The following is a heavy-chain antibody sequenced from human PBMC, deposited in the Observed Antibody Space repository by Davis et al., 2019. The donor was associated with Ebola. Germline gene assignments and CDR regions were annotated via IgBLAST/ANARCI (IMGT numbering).Heavy chain of an antibody. J-gene: IGHJ5*02. V-gene: IGHV4-39*01. Sequence: ESLKISCAASGFTFSSYSMNWVRQAPGKGLEWIGSIYYSGSTYYNPSLKSRVTISVDTSKNQFSLKLSSVTAADTAVYYCARQYSSSSAWFDPWGQGTLVTVSS. D-gene: IGHD6-13*01. CDR3: ARQYSSSSAWFDP. CDR2: IYYSGST. CDR1: GFTFSSYSMN.